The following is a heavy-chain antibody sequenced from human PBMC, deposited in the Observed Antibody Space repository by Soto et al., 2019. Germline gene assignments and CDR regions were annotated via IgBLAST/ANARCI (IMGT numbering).Heavy chain of an antibody. CDR3: AKDMTDILTQNLDY. CDR1: GFTFDDYA. Sequence: ESGGGLVQPGRSLRLSCAASGFTFDDYAMHWVRQAPGEGLEWVSGINWNSRSIGYADSVKGRFTISRDNAKNSLYLQMNSLGAEDTAFYYCAKDMTDILTQNLDYWGQGTLVTVAS. J-gene: IGHJ4*02. CDR2: INWNSRSI. D-gene: IGHD3-9*01. V-gene: IGHV3-9*01.